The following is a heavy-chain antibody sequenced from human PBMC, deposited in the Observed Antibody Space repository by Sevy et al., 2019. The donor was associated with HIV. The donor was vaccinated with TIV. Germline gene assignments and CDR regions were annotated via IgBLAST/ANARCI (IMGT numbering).Heavy chain of an antibody. CDR2: INHSGST. CDR3: AGAVVVPAATFDY. V-gene: IGHV4-34*01. D-gene: IGHD2-2*01. J-gene: IGHJ4*02. CDR1: GGSFSGYY. Sequence: SETLSLTCAVYGGSFSGYYWSWIRQPPGKGLEWIGEINHSGSTNYNPSLKSRVTISVETSKNQFSLKLSSVTAADTAVYYCAGAVVVPAATFDYWGQGTLVTVSS.